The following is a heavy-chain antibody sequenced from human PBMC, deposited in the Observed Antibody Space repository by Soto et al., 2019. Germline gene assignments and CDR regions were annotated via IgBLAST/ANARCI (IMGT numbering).Heavy chain of an antibody. CDR1: GYDFATYC. V-gene: IGHV5-51*01. CDR3: ARQRYNSGPTDNDMDV. CDR2: IYHGDSDT. D-gene: IGHD6-19*01. Sequence: GESLKISCRGFGYDFATYCIGCVRQMPGKGLEWMGTIYHGDSDTKYSPSFQGQVTISVDKSISTAYLQWSSLKASDTAMYYCARQRYNSGPTDNDMDVWGQGTTVTVSS. J-gene: IGHJ6*02.